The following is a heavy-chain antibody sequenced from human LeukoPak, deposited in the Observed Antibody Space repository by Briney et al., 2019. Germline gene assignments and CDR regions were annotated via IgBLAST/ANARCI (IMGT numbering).Heavy chain of an antibody. V-gene: IGHV3-49*03. CDR2: IRSKAYGGTT. J-gene: IGHJ4*02. Sequence: PGGSLRLSCAASGFTFSSYWMSWFRQAPGKGLEWVGFIRSKAYGGTTEYAASVKGRFTISRDDSKSIAYLQMNSLKTEDTAVYYCTRRMVVITTGDFDYWGQGTLVTVSS. CDR3: TRRMVVITTGDFDY. D-gene: IGHD3-22*01. CDR1: GFTFSSYW.